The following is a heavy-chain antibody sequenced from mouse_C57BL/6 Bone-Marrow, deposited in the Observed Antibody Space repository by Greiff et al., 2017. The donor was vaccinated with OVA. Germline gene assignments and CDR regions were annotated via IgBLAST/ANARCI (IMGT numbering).Heavy chain of an antibody. CDR2: ISDGGSYT. J-gene: IGHJ2*01. Sequence: EVQVVESGGGLVKPGGSLKLSCAASGFTFSSYAMSWVRQTPEKRLAWVATISDGGSYTYYPDHVQGRFTISRDNAKNNLYLQMSHLKSEDTAMYYCARDRRDGYCDYWGQGTTLTVAS. V-gene: IGHV5-4*01. D-gene: IGHD2-3*01. CDR3: ARDRRDGYCDY. CDR1: GFTFSSYA.